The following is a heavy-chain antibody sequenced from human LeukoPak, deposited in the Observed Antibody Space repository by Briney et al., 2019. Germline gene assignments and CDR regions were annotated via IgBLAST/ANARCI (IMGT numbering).Heavy chain of an antibody. CDR1: GFTFSSYG. D-gene: IGHD4-17*01. V-gene: IGHV3-23*01. Sequence: PGGPLRLSCAASGFTFSSYGMSWVRQAPGKGLEWVSAIVGSGGSTSYADSVKGRFTISRDNSKNTLYLQMNSLRAEDTALYYCARNGRRTTVTSDFWGQGTLVTVSS. J-gene: IGHJ4*02. CDR3: ARNGRRTTVTSDF. CDR2: IVGSGGST.